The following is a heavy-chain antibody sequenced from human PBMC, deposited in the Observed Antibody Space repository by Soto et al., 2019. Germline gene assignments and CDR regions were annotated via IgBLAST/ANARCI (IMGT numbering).Heavy chain of an antibody. CDR2: ISNSGDII. Sequence: LRLSCAASGFTFSDSYMSWIRQAPGKGLEWLSYISNSGDIIYYADSVKGRFTISRDNAKNSLYLQMNSLRVDDTAMYYCARGRIPYWGQGXLVTVYS. J-gene: IGHJ4*02. CDR1: GFTFSDSY. D-gene: IGHD5-18*01. CDR3: ARGRIPY. V-gene: IGHV3-11*01.